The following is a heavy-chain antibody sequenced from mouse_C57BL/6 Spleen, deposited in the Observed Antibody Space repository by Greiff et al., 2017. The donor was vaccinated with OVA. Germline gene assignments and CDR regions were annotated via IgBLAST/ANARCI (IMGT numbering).Heavy chain of an antibody. CDR3: ARGGIVTPYYFDY. Sequence: VQLQQPGAELVKPGASVKLSCKASGYTFTSYWMHWVKQRPGQGLEWIGMIHPNSGSTNYNEKFKSKATLTVDKSSSTAYMQLSSLTSEDSAVYYCARGGIVTPYYFDYWGQGTTLTVSS. D-gene: IGHD2-5*01. J-gene: IGHJ2*01. V-gene: IGHV1-64*01. CDR1: GYTFTSYW. CDR2: IHPNSGST.